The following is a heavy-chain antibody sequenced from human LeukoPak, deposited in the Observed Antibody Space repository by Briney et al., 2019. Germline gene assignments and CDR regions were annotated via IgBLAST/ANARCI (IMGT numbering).Heavy chain of an antibody. Sequence: GASLQISCKDSGSSFTSYWIAWVRQLPGKGLEGMGIIYPGDSDTRYSPSFQGQVTISADKSISTAYLQWSGLKASDTAMYYCARHYDNSGYWNAFDIWGQGTMVTVSS. J-gene: IGHJ3*02. CDR2: IYPGDSDT. CDR1: GSSFTSYW. V-gene: IGHV5-51*01. D-gene: IGHD3-22*01. CDR3: ARHYDNSGYWNAFDI.